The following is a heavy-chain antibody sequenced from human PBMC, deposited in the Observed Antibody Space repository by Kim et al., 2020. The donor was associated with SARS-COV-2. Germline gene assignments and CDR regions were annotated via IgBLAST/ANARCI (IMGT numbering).Heavy chain of an antibody. CDR1: GGSISSGGYY. CDR3: ARSSGYGLPGVFDL. CDR2: IYYSGST. J-gene: IGHJ2*01. V-gene: IGHV4-31*03. D-gene: IGHD5-12*01. Sequence: SETLSLTCTVSGGSISSGGYYWSWIRQHPGKGLEWIGYIYYSGSTYYNPSLKSRVTISVDTSKNQFSLKLSSVTAADTAVYYCARSSGYGLPGVFDLWGRSALVTVSS.